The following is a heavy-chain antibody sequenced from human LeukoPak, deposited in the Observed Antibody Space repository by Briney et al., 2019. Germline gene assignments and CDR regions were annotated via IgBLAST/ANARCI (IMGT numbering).Heavy chain of an antibody. J-gene: IGHJ4*02. CDR2: IYYSGST. D-gene: IGHD6-13*01. CDR3: ARGDVYGSSWSD. Sequence: SETLSLSCTVSGDSITRGDYYLTWIRQPPRKGLAWIGYIYYSGSTYYNPSLKIRVTISVDTSKNQCSLKLSSVTAADTAVYYCARGDVYGSSWSDWGQGTLVTVSS. CDR1: GDSITRGDYY. V-gene: IGHV4-30-4*08.